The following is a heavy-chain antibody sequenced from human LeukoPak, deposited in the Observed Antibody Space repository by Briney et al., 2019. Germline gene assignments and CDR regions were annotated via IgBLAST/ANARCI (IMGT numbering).Heavy chain of an antibody. Sequence: PGGSLRLSCAASGITFSSYAMSWVRQAPGKGLEWVSAISGGGGSTYYADSVKGRFTISRDNSKNTLYLRMNSLRAEDTAVYYCAKAGRTVGAPWYFDYWGQGTLATVSS. CDR3: AKAGRTVGAPWYFDY. D-gene: IGHD1-26*01. CDR2: ISGGGGST. J-gene: IGHJ4*02. V-gene: IGHV3-23*01. CDR1: GITFSSYA.